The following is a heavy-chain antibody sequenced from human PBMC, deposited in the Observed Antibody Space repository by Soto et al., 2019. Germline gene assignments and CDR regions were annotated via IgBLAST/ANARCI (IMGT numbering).Heavy chain of an antibody. CDR1: GYSFSSYT. CDR3: ARESKKWPDF. CDR2: IRAYNGNT. V-gene: IGHV1-18*04. J-gene: IGHJ4*02. D-gene: IGHD5-12*01. Sequence: QVQLVQSGGEVKKPGASVTVSCKASGYSFSSYTINWVRQAPGQGLEWLGWIRAYNGNTKYVEKLQGRVTMTTDTSTSPAYMELRNLRSDDTAVYYCARESKKWPDFWGPGTLVTVSS.